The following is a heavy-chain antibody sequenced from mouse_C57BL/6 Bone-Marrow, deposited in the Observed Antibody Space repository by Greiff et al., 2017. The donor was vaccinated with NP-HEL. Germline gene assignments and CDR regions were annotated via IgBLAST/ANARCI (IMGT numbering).Heavy chain of an antibody. J-gene: IGHJ4*01. CDR1: GYTFTDYN. CDR2: INPNNGGT. D-gene: IGHD2-3*01. Sequence: VQLQQSGPELVKPGASVKMSCKASGYTFTDYNMHWVKQSHGKSLEWIGYINPNNGGTSYNQKFKGKATLTVNKSSSTAYMELRSLTSEDSAVYYCVCSDGYYPDYYAMDYWGQGTSVTVSS. V-gene: IGHV1-22*01. CDR3: VCSDGYYPDYYAMDY.